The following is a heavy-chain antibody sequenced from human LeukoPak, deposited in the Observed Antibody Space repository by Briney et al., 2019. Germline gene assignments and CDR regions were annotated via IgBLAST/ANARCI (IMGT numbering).Heavy chain of an antibody. Sequence: GGSLSLSCAAPAFTFSSYAMSWVRQAPGKGLEWVSAISGSGGSTYYADSVKGRFTISRDNSKNTLYLQMNSLRAEDTAVYYCAKPGSVTAGFFDYWGQGTLVTVSS. CDR2: ISGSGGST. V-gene: IGHV3-23*01. CDR3: AKPGSVTAGFFDY. J-gene: IGHJ4*02. D-gene: IGHD3-10*01. CDR1: AFTFSSYA.